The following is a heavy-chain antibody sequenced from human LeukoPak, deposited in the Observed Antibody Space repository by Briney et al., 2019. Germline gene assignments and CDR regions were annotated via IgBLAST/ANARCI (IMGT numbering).Heavy chain of an antibody. CDR3: ARRLGRKFGERFYYYHYMDV. CDR1: GGSFSGYY. J-gene: IGHJ6*03. Sequence: SETLSLTCAVYGGSFSGYYWSWIRQPPGKGLEWIGEMDHSGSTNYNPSLKSRVTISVDTSKNQFSLKLSSVTAADTAVYYCARRLGRKFGERFYYYHYMDVWGKGTTVTISS. V-gene: IGHV4-34*01. CDR2: MDHSGST. D-gene: IGHD3-10*01.